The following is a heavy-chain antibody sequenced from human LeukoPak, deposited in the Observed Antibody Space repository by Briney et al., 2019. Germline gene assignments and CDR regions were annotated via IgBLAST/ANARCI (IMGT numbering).Heavy chain of an antibody. D-gene: IGHD1-26*01. J-gene: IGHJ4*02. CDR3: AKDVFVGVGATTGFDY. CDR2: ISYDGSNK. V-gene: IGHV3-30*18. CDR1: GFTSSSYG. Sequence: PGRSLRLSCAASGFTSSSYGMHWVRQAPGKGLEWVAVISYDGSNKYYADSVKGRFTISRDDSKNTLYLQMYSLRAEDTAVYYCAKDVFVGVGATTGFDYWGQGTLVTVSS.